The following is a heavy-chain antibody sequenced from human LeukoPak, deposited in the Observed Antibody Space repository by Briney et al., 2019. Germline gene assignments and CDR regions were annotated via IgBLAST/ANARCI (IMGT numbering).Heavy chain of an antibody. CDR2: IYYSGST. V-gene: IGHV4-59*01. CDR3: AGGGDYFDY. D-gene: IGHD6-25*01. CDR1: GGSISSYY. Sequence: PSETLSLTCTVSGGSISSYYWSWIRQPPGKGLEWIGYIYYSGSTNYNPSLKSRVTISVDTSKNQFSLKLSSVTAADTAVYYCAGGGDYFDYWGQGTLVTVSS. J-gene: IGHJ4*02.